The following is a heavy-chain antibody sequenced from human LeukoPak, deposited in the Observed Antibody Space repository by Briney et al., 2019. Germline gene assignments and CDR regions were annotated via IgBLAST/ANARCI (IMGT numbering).Heavy chain of an antibody. J-gene: IGHJ4*02. CDR1: GYTFTGYY. Sequence: ASVKVSCKASGYTFTGYYMHWVRQAPGQGLEWMGWINPNSGGTNYAQKFQGRVTMTRDTSINTAYVELSRLRSDDTAVYYCARFPFAPYSNSWYEVDYWGQGTLVTVSS. V-gene: IGHV1-2*02. CDR2: INPNSGGT. CDR3: ARFPFAPYSNSWYEVDY. D-gene: IGHD6-13*01.